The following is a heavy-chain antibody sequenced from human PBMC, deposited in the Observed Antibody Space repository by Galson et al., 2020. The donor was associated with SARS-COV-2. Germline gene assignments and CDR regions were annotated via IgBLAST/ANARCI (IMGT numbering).Heavy chain of an antibody. CDR3: ARRCGGDCYLVKDVFDI. CDR2: ISYTGRT. Sequence: SETLSLTCTVSGDSISSTAYYWGWIRPPPGKGLEWIASISYTGRTIYNPSLESRVTMSVDTSKNQFSLKLNSLTAADTAVYFCARRCGGDCYLVKDVFDIWGQGTMVTVSP. J-gene: IGHJ3*02. D-gene: IGHD2-21*02. V-gene: IGHV4-39*01. CDR1: GDSISSTAYY.